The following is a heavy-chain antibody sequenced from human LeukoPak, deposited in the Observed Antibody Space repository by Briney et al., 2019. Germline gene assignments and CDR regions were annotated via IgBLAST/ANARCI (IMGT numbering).Heavy chain of an antibody. J-gene: IGHJ3*02. Sequence: PSETLSLTCTVSGGSISSSSYYWGWIRQPPGKGLEWIGSIYYSGSTYYNPSLKSRVTISVDTSKNQFSLKLSSVTAADTAVYYCASALRIVVVVPAARRVPPHDAFDIWGQGTMVTVSS. D-gene: IGHD2-2*01. CDR2: IYYSGST. V-gene: IGHV4-39*07. CDR3: ASALRIVVVVPAARRVPPHDAFDI. CDR1: GGSISSSSYY.